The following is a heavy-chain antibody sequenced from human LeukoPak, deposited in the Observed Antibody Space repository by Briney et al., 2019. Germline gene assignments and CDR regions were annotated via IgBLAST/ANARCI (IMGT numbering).Heavy chain of an antibody. CDR1: GCSISSYY. Sequence: SETLSLTCTVSGCSISSYYWSWIRQPLGKGLEWIGYIYYSGSTNYNPSLKSRVTISVDTSKNQFSLKLSSVTAADTAVYYCARDPDYWGQGTLVTVSS. J-gene: IGHJ4*02. V-gene: IGHV4-59*12. CDR3: ARDPDY. CDR2: IYYSGST.